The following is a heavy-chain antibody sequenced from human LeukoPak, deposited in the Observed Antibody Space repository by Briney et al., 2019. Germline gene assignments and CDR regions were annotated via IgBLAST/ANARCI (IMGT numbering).Heavy chain of an antibody. CDR2: FSYDGSNK. V-gene: IGHV3-30*01. Sequence: PGRSLRLSCAASGFSFSTYAMHWVRQAPGKGLEWVAVFSYDGSNKYYADSVKGRFTISRDNSKNTLSLQMNSLRAEDTAVYYCARVEMPIIAVFDYWGQGTLVTVSS. CDR1: GFSFSTYA. J-gene: IGHJ4*02. CDR3: ARVEMPIIAVFDY. D-gene: IGHD5-24*01.